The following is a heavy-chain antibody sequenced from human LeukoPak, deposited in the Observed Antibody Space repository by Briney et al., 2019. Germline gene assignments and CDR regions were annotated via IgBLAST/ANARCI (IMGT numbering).Heavy chain of an antibody. V-gene: IGHV3-30*02. CDR3: ATWASSILGTDC. CDR2: VGYDGTNQ. Sequence: GGSVRLSCAASGFTFSGCGMYWVRQAPGKGLEWVAFVGYDGTNQYYTESVKGRFTVSRDNSKNTLFLQMDSLRSEDTAVYYCATWASSILGTDCWGQGTLVTVSS. D-gene: IGHD3-3*01. J-gene: IGHJ4*02. CDR1: GFTFSGCG.